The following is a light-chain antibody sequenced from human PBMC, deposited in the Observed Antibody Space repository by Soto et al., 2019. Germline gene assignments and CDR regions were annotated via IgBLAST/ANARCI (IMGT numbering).Light chain of an antibody. J-gene: IGKJ1*01. CDR2: GVS. V-gene: IGKV3-20*01. CDR1: QSVSSTL. Sequence: ELVLTQSPVALSLSSGERATLSCRASQSVSSTLLTWYQQKPGQAHRLLIYGVSSRATGIPERFSGSGSGTDFTLTISRVKPEDFAIYFCQHYDDASCTFGQGSRVQIK. CDR3: QHYDDASCT.